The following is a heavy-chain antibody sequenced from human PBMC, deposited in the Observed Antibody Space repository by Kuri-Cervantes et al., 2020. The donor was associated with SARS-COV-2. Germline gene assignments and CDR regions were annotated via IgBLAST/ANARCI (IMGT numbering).Heavy chain of an antibody. CDR3: AIPMIVVVIVGGSGKPNWFDP. V-gene: IGHV3-64*01. CDR1: GFTFSSYA. J-gene: IGHJ5*02. Sequence: GGSLRLSCAASGFTFSSYAMHWVRQAPGKGLEYVSAISSNGGSTYYANSVKGRFTISRDNSKSTLYLQMGSLRAEDMAVYYCAIPMIVVVIVGGSGKPNWFDPWGQGTLVTVSS. D-gene: IGHD3-22*01. CDR2: ISSNGGST.